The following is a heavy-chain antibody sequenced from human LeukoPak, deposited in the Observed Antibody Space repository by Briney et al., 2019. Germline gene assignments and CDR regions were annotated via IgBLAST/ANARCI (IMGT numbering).Heavy chain of an antibody. J-gene: IGHJ4*02. CDR2: INPKSGGT. Sequence: DSVKLYCKTSGYTFTLYYMQRVQQAPRPGLESMAQINPKSGGTNYAQKFQGRATMTRDTSISTAYMELSRLRSDDTAVYYCARTGDYASAWGQGTLVTVSS. D-gene: IGHD4-17*01. CDR3: ARTGDYASA. V-gene: IGHV1-2*06. CDR1: GYTFTLYY.